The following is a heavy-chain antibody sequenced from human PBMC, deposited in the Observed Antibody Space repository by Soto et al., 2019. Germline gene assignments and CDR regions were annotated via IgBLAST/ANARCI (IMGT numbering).Heavy chain of an antibody. J-gene: IGHJ4*02. V-gene: IGHV3-23*01. CDR1: GITFSSYA. Sequence: EVQLLESGGGLVQPGGSLRLSCAASGITFSSYAMTWVRQAPGKGLEWVSTISNSGGSTYYADSVKGRFTISRDNSKNTLYVQMNSLRAEDTVVYYCAKYSSGWDEDYWGQGTLVTVSS. D-gene: IGHD6-19*01. CDR2: ISNSGGST. CDR3: AKYSSGWDEDY.